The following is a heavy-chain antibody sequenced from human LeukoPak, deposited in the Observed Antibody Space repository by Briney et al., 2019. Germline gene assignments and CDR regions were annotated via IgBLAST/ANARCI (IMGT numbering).Heavy chain of an antibody. D-gene: IGHD3-16*01. CDR1: GYTFTSYG. J-gene: IGHJ3*02. CDR3: ARLITHYDAFDI. Sequence: ASVKVSCKASGYTFTSYGISWVRQAPGQGLEWMGWISAYNGNTNYAQKLQGRVTMTTDTSTNTAYMELRSLRSDDTAVYYCARLITHYDAFDIWGQGTMVTVSS. V-gene: IGHV1-18*01. CDR2: ISAYNGNT.